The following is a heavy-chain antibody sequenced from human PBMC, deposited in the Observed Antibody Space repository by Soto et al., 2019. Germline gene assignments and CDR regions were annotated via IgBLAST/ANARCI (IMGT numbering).Heavy chain of an antibody. CDR2: INPNSGGT. Sequence: ASVKVSCKASGYTFTGYYMHWVRQAPGQGLEWMGWINPNSGGTNYAQKFQGRVTMTRDTSISTAYMELSRLRSDDTAVYYCARESVGHIPIFGVVYYYSGMDVWGQGTTVTIYS. V-gene: IGHV1-2*02. J-gene: IGHJ6*02. CDR3: ARESVGHIPIFGVVYYYSGMDV. CDR1: GYTFTGYY. D-gene: IGHD3-3*01.